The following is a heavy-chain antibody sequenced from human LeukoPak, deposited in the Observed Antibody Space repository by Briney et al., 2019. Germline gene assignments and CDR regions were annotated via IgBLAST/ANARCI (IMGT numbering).Heavy chain of an antibody. Sequence: PRGSLRLSCAASGFAFSSYAMSWVRQAPGKGLEWVSAISGSGGSTYYADSVKGRFTISRDNSKNTLYLQMNSLRAEDTAVYYCAKVLVVGAAFDYWGQGTLVTVSS. D-gene: IGHD1-26*01. V-gene: IGHV3-23*01. CDR2: ISGSGGST. J-gene: IGHJ4*02. CDR3: AKVLVVGAAFDY. CDR1: GFAFSSYA.